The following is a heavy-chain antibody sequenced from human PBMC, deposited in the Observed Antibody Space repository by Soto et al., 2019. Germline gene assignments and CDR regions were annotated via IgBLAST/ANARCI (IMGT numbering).Heavy chain of an antibody. CDR2: INPNSGGT. CDR1: GYTFTGYY. Sequence: WASVKVSCKASGYTFTGYYMHWVRQAPGQGLEWMGWINPNSGGTNYAQKFQGRVTMTRDTSISTAYMELSRLRSDDTAVYYCARAGRDGYNYYGYWGQGTLVTVSS. D-gene: IGHD5-12*01. J-gene: IGHJ4*02. V-gene: IGHV1-2*02. CDR3: ARAGRDGYNYYGY.